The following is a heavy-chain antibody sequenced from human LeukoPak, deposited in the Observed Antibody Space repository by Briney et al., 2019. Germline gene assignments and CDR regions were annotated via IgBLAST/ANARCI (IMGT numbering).Heavy chain of an antibody. CDR2: INPNGGGT. CDR1: GYSFLDYY. D-gene: IGHD2-2*01. J-gene: IGHJ4*02. V-gene: IGHV1-2*02. Sequence: ASVKVSCKASGYSFLDYYMFWVRQAPGQGLECMGWINPNGGGTNYAQQFQGRVTMTRDTSISTVYMELSRLRSDDTAVYYCASSRGYCSSTSCYPGDYWGQGTLVTVSS. CDR3: ASSRGYCSSTSCYPGDY.